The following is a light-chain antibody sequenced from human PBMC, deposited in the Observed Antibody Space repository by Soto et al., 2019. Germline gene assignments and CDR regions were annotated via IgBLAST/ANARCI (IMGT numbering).Light chain of an antibody. J-gene: IGLJ3*02. CDR1: SSDVGGYNY. CDR2: EVS. CDR3: TSFTSSSTWV. Sequence: QSALTQPASVSGSPGQSITISCTGTSSDVGGYNYVSWFQQHPGKAPKLKIYEVSNRPSGVSNLFSGSKSGYTASLTISELQAEDEADYYCTSFTSSSTWVFGGGTKLTVL. V-gene: IGLV2-14*03.